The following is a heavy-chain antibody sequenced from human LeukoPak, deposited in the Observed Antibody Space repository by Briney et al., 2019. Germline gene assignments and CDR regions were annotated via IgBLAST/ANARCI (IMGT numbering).Heavy chain of an antibody. Sequence: PSETLSLTCAVYGGSFSGYYWSWIRQPPGKGLEWIGEINHSGSTNYNPSLKSRVTISVDTSKNQFSLKLSSVTAADTVVYYCARASSIGYSYGKDFDYWGQGTLVTVSS. V-gene: IGHV4-34*01. CDR1: GGSFSGYY. CDR3: ARASSIGYSYGKDFDY. D-gene: IGHD5-18*01. CDR2: INHSGST. J-gene: IGHJ4*02.